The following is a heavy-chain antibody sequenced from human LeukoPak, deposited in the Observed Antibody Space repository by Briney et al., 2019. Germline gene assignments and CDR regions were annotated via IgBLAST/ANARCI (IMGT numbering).Heavy chain of an antibody. V-gene: IGHV3-9*01. J-gene: IGHJ6*02. CDR2: ISWNSGSI. CDR1: GFTFDDNA. CDR3: AKGKVPDSYYYGMDV. Sequence: PGRSLRLSGAASGFTFDDNAVHWVRQAPGKGLEWVSGISWNSGSIGYADSVKGRFTISRDNSKNSLYLQMNSLRAEDTALYYCAKGKVPDSYYYGMDVWGQGTTVTVSS.